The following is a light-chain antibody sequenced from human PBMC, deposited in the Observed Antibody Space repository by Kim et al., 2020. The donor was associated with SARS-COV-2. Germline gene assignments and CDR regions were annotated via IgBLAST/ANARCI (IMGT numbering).Light chain of an antibody. CDR3: QQYSSSLFT. CDR2: ETS. V-gene: IGKV3-20*01. Sequence: EIVLTQSPGTLSLSPGESATLSCRASQTIRSDSLAWYQQKPGQAPSLLIYETSNRATGIPDRFSGSGSGTDFILTISRLEPDDFAVYYCQQYSSSLFTFGPGTKVDIK. J-gene: IGKJ1*01. CDR1: QTIRSDS.